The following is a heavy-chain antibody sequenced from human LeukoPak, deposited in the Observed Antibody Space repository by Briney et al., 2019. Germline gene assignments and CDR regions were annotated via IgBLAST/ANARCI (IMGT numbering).Heavy chain of an antibody. D-gene: IGHD6-13*01. CDR2: INPAGNKK. J-gene: IGHJ4*02. V-gene: IGHV3-74*01. CDR1: GLMFNGYW. Sequence: GGSLKLSCAASGLMFNGYWMHWFRQVPGKGLVWVSEINPAGNKKNYADSVWGRFTVSRDNAKDTVYLQMDRVSVGDTAVYYCARGTVGAPGFDYWGQGTLVSVSS. CDR3: ARGTVGAPGFDY.